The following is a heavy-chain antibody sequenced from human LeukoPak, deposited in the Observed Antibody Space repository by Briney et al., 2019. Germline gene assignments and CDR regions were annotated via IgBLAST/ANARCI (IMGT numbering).Heavy chain of an antibody. D-gene: IGHD3-22*01. CDR3: AKDRLGALYYYDSSGYYRFDY. Sequence: GGSLRLSCAASEFTFSSYGMHWVRQAPGEGLEWVAVISYDGSNKYYADTVKGRFTISRDNSKNTLYLQMNSLRAEDTAVYYCAKDRLGALYYYDSSGYYRFDYWGQGTLVTVSS. J-gene: IGHJ4*02. CDR1: EFTFSSYG. V-gene: IGHV3-30*18. CDR2: ISYDGSNK.